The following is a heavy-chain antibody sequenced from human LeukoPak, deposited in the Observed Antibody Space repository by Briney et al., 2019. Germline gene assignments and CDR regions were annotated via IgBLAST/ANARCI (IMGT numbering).Heavy chain of an antibody. CDR2: IYYSGST. J-gene: IGHJ6*02. CDR1: GASMSSNY. Sequence: PSETLSLTCNVSGASMSSNYWSWIRQPPGKGLEWIGYIYYSGSTNYNPSLKSRVTISVDTSKNQFSLKLSSVTAADTAVYYCARKMRHSSGLDVWGQGTTVTVSS. CDR3: ARKMRHSSGLDV. V-gene: IGHV4-59*08. D-gene: IGHD6-19*01.